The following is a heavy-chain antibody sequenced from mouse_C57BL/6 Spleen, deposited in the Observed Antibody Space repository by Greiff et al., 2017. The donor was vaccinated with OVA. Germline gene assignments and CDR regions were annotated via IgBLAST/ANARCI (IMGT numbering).Heavy chain of an antibody. CDR2: IHPNSGST. J-gene: IGHJ3*01. Sequence: QVQLQQSGAELVKPGASVTLSCKASGYTFTSYWMHWVKQRPGQGLEWIGMIHPNSGSTNYNEKFKSKATLTVDKSSSTAYMQLSSLTSEDSAVYYCARGEVYWGFAYWGQGTLVTVSA. CDR3: ARGEVYWGFAY. CDR1: GYTFTSYW. D-gene: IGHD4-1*01. V-gene: IGHV1-64*01.